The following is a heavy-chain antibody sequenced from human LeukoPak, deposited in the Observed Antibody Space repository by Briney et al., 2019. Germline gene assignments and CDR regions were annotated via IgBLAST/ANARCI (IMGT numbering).Heavy chain of an antibody. V-gene: IGHV3-23*01. CDR1: GFTFSSYA. CDR2: ISGSGGST. D-gene: IGHD4/OR15-4a*01. J-gene: IGHJ4*02. CDR3: AKLAASMVASNYFDY. Sequence: GGSLRFSCAASGFTFSSYAMSWVRQAPGKGLEWVSAISGSGGSTYYADSVKGRFTISRDNSKNTLYLQMNSLRAEDTAVYYCAKLAASMVASNYFDYWGQGTLVTVSS.